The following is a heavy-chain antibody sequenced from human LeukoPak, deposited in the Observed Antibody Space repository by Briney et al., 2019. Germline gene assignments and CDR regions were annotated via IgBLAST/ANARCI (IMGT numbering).Heavy chain of an antibody. CDR3: ARARVIGYLDFDY. V-gene: IGHV3-30*04. J-gene: IGHJ4*02. Sequence: GGSLRLSCAASGFTFNSYAMHWVRQAPGKGLEWVAVISYDGSNKYYADSVKGRFTISRDNSKNTLYLQMNSLRAEDTAVYYCARARVIGYLDFDYWGQGTLVTVSS. D-gene: IGHD5-18*01. CDR2: ISYDGSNK. CDR1: GFTFNSYA.